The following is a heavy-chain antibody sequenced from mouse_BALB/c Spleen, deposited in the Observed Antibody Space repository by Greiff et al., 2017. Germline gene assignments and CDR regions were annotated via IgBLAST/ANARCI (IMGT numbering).Heavy chain of an antibody. CDR1: GFSLTSYG. D-gene: IGHD2-2*01. Sequence: QVQLQQSGPGLVQPSQRLSITCTVSGFSLTSYGVHWVRQSPGKGLEWLGVIWSGGSTDDNAAFISRLSISKDNSKSKVFFKMNSLQADDTAIYYCARGINYYGYEGFAYGGQGTLVTVSA. CDR2: IWSGGST. CDR3: ARGINYYGYEGFAY. V-gene: IGHV2-4-1*01. J-gene: IGHJ3*01.